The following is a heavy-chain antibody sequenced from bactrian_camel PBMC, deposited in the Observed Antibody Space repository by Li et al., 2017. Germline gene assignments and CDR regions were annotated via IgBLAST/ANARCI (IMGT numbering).Heavy chain of an antibody. Sequence: HVQLVESGGGSVQAGGSLRLSCAASRFIYSGNYCIGWFRQAPGKEREFVSSIWANGRTDYADYVKGRFTISRDNAKNTVYLQMNSLKSEDTALYYCATVDYSGGDYWGQGTQVTVS. D-gene: IGHD2*01. CDR3: ATVDYSGGDY. CDR1: RFIYSGNYC. V-gene: IGHV3S60*01. CDR2: IWANGRT. J-gene: IGHJ4*01.